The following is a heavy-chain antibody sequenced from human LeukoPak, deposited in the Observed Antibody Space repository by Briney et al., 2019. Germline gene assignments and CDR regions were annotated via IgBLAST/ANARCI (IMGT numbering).Heavy chain of an antibody. J-gene: IGHJ3*02. CDR3: ASWYDDAFDI. CDR1: GFTVSSNY. CDR2: IYSGGST. D-gene: IGHD1-14*01. V-gene: IGHV3-66*01. Sequence: GGSLRLSCAASGFTVSSNYMSWVRQAPGKGLEWVSVIYSGGSTYYADSVKGRFNISSDNSKNTLYLQMNSLRAEDTAVYYCASWYDDAFDIWGQGTMVTVSS.